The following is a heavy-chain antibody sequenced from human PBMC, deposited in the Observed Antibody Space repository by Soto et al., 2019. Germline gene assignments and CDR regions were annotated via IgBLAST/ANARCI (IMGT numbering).Heavy chain of an antibody. CDR3: ARAGVTPDFFDY. Sequence: GSLRLSCAASGFSVRTNYMSWVRQAPGKGLEWVSVFESGGSIYYADSVKGRFIISRDYARNTVDLQLNSLRADDTAVYYCARAGVTPDFFDYWGQGXLVTVHS. V-gene: IGHV3-53*01. CDR1: GFSVRTNY. D-gene: IGHD2-21*02. J-gene: IGHJ4*02. CDR2: FESGGSI.